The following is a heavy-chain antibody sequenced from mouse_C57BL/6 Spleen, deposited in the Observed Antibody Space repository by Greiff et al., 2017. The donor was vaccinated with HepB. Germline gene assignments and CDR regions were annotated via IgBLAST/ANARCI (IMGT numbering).Heavy chain of an antibody. J-gene: IGHJ3*01. CDR3: ARGGFYYDYDGGFAY. V-gene: IGHV1-82*01. D-gene: IGHD2-4*01. Sequence: QVQLQQSGPELVKPGASVKISCKASGYAFSSSWMNWVKQRPGKGLEWIGRIYPGDGDTNYNGKFKGKATLTADKSSSTAYMQLSSLTSEDSAVYFCARGGFYYDYDGGFAYWGQGTLVTVSA. CDR1: GYAFSSSW. CDR2: IYPGDGDT.